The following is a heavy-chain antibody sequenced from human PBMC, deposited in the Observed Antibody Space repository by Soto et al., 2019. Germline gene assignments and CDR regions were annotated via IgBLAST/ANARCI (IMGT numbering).Heavy chain of an antibody. J-gene: IGHJ4*02. D-gene: IGHD6-13*01. CDR2: ISSSEITI. CDR3: ARGESQYSSSWYRNLFDY. Sequence: QVQLVESGGGLVKPGGSLRLSCAASGFTFSDYYMSWIRQAPGKGLEWVSYISSSEITINYADSVKGRFTISRDNAKNLLYLQMNSLRAEDTAVYYCARGESQYSSSWYRNLFDYWGQGTLVTVSS. CDR1: GFTFSDYY. V-gene: IGHV3-11*01.